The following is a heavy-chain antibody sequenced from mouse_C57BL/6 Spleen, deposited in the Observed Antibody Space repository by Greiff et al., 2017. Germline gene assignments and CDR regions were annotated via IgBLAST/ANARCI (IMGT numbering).Heavy chain of an antibody. J-gene: IGHJ4*01. Sequence: EVKLMESGGGLVQPGGSLKLSCAASGFTFSDSYMYWVRQTPEKGLEWVAYISNGGGSTYYPDTVKGRFTISRDNAKNTLYLQMGRLESEDTAMYYCERRFYDYEPGDYWGQGTSVTVSS. CDR2: ISNGGGST. CDR1: GFTFSDSY. D-gene: IGHD2-4*01. V-gene: IGHV5-12*01. CDR3: ERRFYDYEPGDY.